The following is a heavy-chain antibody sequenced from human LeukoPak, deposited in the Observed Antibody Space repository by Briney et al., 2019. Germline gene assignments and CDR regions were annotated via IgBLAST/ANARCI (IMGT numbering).Heavy chain of an antibody. V-gene: IGHV4-34*01. Sequence: SETLSLTCAVYGGSFSGYYWSWIRQPPGKGLEWIGEINHSGSTNYNPPLKSRVTISVDTSKNQFSLKLSSVTAADMAVYYCARAVKGSSWFFDYWGQGTLVTVSS. CDR1: GGSFSGYY. J-gene: IGHJ4*02. CDR2: INHSGST. D-gene: IGHD6-13*01. CDR3: ARAVKGSSWFFDY.